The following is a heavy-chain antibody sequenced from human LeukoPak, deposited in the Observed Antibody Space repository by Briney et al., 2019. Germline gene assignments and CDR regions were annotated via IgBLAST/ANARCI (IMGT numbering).Heavy chain of an antibody. V-gene: IGHV1-46*01. CDR1: GYTFTSYY. D-gene: IGHD6-6*01. CDR2: INPSGGST. J-gene: IGHJ5*02. CDR3: ARGGIAAQDENWFDP. Sequence: ASVKVSCKASGYTFTSYYMHWVRQAPGQGPEWMGIINPSGGSTSYAQKFQGRVTMTRDMSTSTVYMELSSLRSEDTAVYYCARGGIAAQDENWFDPWGQGTLVTVSS.